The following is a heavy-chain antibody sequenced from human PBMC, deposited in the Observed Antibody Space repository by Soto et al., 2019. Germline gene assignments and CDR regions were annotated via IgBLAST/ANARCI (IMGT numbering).Heavy chain of an antibody. CDR2: VFYSGSA. CDR3: ARIKRGYNFGSILDF. J-gene: IGHJ4*02. V-gene: IGHV4-59*11. Sequence: PSETLSLTCTVSGGSITNHYSGWIRQPPRTRLKSIGYVFYSGSADYNPSLKSRVTISVDTSKNQFSLKLRSVTAADTAIYYCARIKRGYNFGSILDFWGRGIPVTVSS. CDR1: GGSITNHY. D-gene: IGHD5-18*01.